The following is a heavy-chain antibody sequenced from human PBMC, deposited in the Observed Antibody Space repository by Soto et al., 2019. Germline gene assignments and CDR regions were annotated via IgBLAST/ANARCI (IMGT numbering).Heavy chain of an antibody. J-gene: IGHJ6*03. CDR1: GGSFSGYY. CDR2: INHSGST. V-gene: IGHV4-34*01. Sequence: QVQLQQWGAGLLKPSETLSLTCAVYGGSFSGYYWSWIRQPPGKGLEWIGEINHSGSTNYNPSLKSRVTISVDTSKNQFSLKLSSVTAADTAVYYCARGRRDVVVVAATPGGPYYYYYMDVWGKGTTVTVSS. D-gene: IGHD2-15*01. CDR3: ARGRRDVVVVAATPGGPYYYYYMDV.